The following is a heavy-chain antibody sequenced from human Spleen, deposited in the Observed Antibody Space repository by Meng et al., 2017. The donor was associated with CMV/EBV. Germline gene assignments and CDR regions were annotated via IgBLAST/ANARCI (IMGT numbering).Heavy chain of an antibody. CDR1: EASVSTNCAA. J-gene: IGHJ5*02. CDR2: TYSRSKQYS. V-gene: IGHV6-1*01. Sequence: EASVSTNCAASNCIRQSPSIGLAWLVMTYSRSKQYSDYGVSVKSRLTIHSDTSKNQFSLHLNSATPEDTAVYYCARALGAGKGWFAPWGQGTLVTVSS. D-gene: IGHD4/OR15-4a*01. CDR3: ARALGAGKGWFAP.